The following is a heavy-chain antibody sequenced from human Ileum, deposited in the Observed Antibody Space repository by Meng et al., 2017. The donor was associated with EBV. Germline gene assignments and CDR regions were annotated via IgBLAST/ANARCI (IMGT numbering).Heavy chain of an antibody. CDR3: AIYAVGGSGQGY. D-gene: IGHD1-26*01. J-gene: IGHJ4*02. CDR2: CSGGT. CDR1: GVSISSGVYH. V-gene: IGHV4-30-4*01. Sequence: QLQESGPGLVRPSQTLSLTCAVAGVSISSGVYHWRWIRQPPGKGLEWIGCSGGTYYNPSLKSRLTISVDTSKNQFSLKLDSATAADTAVYYCAIYAVGGSGQGYWGQGTLVTVSS.